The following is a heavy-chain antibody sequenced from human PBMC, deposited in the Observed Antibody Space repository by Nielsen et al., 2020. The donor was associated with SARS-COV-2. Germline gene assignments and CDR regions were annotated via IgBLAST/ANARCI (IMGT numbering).Heavy chain of an antibody. D-gene: IGHD6-6*01. CDR2: IIPIFGTA. CDR1: GGTFSSYA. J-gene: IGHJ5*02. Sequence: SVKVSCKASGGTFSSYAISWVQQAPGQGLEWMGGIIPIFGTANYAQKFQGRVTITADESTSTAYMELSSLRSEDTAVYYCARESVIAAQFDPWGQGTLVTVSS. CDR3: ARESVIAAQFDP. V-gene: IGHV1-69*13.